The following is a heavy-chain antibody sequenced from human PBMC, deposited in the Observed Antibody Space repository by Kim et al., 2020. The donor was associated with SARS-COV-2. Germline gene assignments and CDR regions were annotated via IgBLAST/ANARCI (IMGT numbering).Heavy chain of an antibody. CDR2: IRWNSGNI. V-gene: IGHV3-9*01. J-gene: IGHJ3*02. CDR1: GFTFDNYA. Sequence: GGSLRLSCAASGFTFDNYAMHWVRQAPGKGLEWVSVIRWNSGNIGYADSVKGRFTISRDNAKNSLYLQMNSLRAEDTALYYCARETDITMIVVADECYAFDIWGQGTTVTVSS. D-gene: IGHD3-22*01. CDR3: ARETDITMIVVADECYAFDI.